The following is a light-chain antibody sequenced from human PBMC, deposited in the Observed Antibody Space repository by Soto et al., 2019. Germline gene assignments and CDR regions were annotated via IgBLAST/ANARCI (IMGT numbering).Light chain of an antibody. Sequence: QSALTQPASVSGSLGQSITISCTGTSSDIGGHNYVSWYQQQPGKAPKLMIFDVRNRPSGVSNRFSGSKSGNTASLTISGLQAEDEADYYCSSYTNSSVVFGGGTKLTVL. CDR2: DVR. V-gene: IGLV2-14*03. CDR1: SSDIGGHNY. J-gene: IGLJ2*01. CDR3: SSYTNSSVV.